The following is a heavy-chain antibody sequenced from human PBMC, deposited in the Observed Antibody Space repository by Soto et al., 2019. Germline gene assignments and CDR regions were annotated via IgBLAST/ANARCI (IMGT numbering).Heavy chain of an antibody. J-gene: IGHJ4*02. CDR2: VTPVSGYA. Sequence: QVQLVQSGAEVKRPGASVKVSCTPSGYSFTTFDINWVRQAAGQGFEWMGWVTPVSGYARIAQKFRGRVTMTRDISLSTVYMELSGLTLEDTAVYYCAGGVSNGVDYWGQGSLVTVSS. V-gene: IGHV1-8*01. CDR3: AGGVSNGVDY. D-gene: IGHD2-8*01. CDR1: GYSFTTFD.